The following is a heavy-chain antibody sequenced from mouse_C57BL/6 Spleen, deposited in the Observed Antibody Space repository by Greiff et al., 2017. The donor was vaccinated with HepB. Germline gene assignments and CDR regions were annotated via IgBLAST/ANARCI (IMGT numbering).Heavy chain of an antibody. J-gene: IGHJ4*01. CDR3: ARGAIDRLYYAMDY. CDR1: GYTFTSYW. V-gene: IGHV1-52*01. Sequence: QVQLQQPGAELVRPGSSVKLSCKASGYTFTSYWLHWVKQRPIQGLEWIGNIDPSDSETHYNQKFKDKATLTVDKSSSTAYMQLSSLTSEDSAVYYCARGAIDRLYYAMDYWGQGTSVTVSS. CDR2: IDPSDSET.